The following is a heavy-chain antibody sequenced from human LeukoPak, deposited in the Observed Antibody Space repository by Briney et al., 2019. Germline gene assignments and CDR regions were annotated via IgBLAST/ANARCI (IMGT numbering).Heavy chain of an antibody. CDR1: GFTFNYYW. CDR2: IQTDGSDK. J-gene: IGHJ4*02. Sequence: GGSLRLSCAASGFTFNYYWLTWVRQAPGMGLEWVTFIQTDGSDKYYAASVAGRFTISRDNSKNTVYLHMNSLRPDDTALYYCAREGGTVVVGRFDYWGQGTLVTVSS. V-gene: IGHV3-30*02. D-gene: IGHD2-2*01. CDR3: AREGGTVVVGRFDY.